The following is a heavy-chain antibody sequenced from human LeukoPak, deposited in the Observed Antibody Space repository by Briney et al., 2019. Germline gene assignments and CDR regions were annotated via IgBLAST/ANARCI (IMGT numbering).Heavy chain of an antibody. CDR3: AKDPYCSSTSCYGPLDY. CDR2: ISGSGGST. J-gene: IGHJ4*02. Sequence: PGGSLRLSCAASGFTFSSYAMSWVRQAPGKGLEWVSAISGSGGSTYYADSVKGRFTISRDNFKNTLYLQMNSLRAEDTAVYYCAKDPYCSSTSCYGPLDYWGQGTLVTVSS. D-gene: IGHD2-2*01. V-gene: IGHV3-23*01. CDR1: GFTFSSYA.